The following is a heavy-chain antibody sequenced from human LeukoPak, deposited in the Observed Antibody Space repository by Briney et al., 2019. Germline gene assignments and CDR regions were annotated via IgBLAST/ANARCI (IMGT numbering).Heavy chain of an antibody. V-gene: IGHV3-23*01. J-gene: IGHJ4*02. D-gene: IGHD3-10*01. CDR2: ISGSGGDT. CDR1: GFTFSSYA. CDR3: AKDLGGEGGSGFPGY. Sequence: GGSLRLSCAASGFTFSSYAMSWVRQAPGKGLEWVSAISGSGGDTYYAASVKGRFTISRDNSKNTLYLRMNSLRVEDAAVYYCAKDLGGEGGSGFPGYWGQGTLVTVSS.